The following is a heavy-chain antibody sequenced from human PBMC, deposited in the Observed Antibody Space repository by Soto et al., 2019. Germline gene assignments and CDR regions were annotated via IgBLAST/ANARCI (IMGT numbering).Heavy chain of an antibody. Sequence: QVQLGQSGAEVRKPGASVKVSCKASGYLFTTYDINWMRQASGQGLEWLGWMNPDTGTSGYAEKFRGRVTMTRTTSITTAYLEMSGLTSDDTAVYYCVRGGGHFGDYVDFDYWGQGALVIVSS. D-gene: IGHD4-17*01. J-gene: IGHJ4*02. V-gene: IGHV1-8*01. CDR3: VRGGGHFGDYVDFDY. CDR1: GYLFTTYD. CDR2: MNPDTGTS.